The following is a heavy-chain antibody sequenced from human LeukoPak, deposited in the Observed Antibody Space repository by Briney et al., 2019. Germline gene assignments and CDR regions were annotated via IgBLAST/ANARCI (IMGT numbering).Heavy chain of an antibody. J-gene: IGHJ5*02. CDR2: INHSGST. CDR1: GGSFSGYY. D-gene: IGHD1-26*01. Sequence: SETLSLTCAVYGGSFSGYYRSWIRQPPGKGLEWIGEINHSGSTNYNPSLKSRVTISVDTSKNQFSLKLSSVTAADTAVYYCASLAGSLLWFDPWGQGTLVTVSS. V-gene: IGHV4-34*01. CDR3: ASLAGSLLWFDP.